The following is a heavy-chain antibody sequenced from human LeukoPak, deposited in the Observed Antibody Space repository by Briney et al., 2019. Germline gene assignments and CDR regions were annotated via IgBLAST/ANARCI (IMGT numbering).Heavy chain of an antibody. D-gene: IGHD1-14*01. Sequence: SGTLSLTCTVSGYSISSGYYWGWIRQPPGKGLEWIGSIYHSGSTYYNPSLKSRVTISVDTSKNQFSLKLSSVTAADTAVYYCASPPTGGSFDYWGQGTLVTVSS. CDR3: ASPPTGGSFDY. CDR2: IYHSGST. J-gene: IGHJ4*02. V-gene: IGHV4-38-2*02. CDR1: GYSISSGYY.